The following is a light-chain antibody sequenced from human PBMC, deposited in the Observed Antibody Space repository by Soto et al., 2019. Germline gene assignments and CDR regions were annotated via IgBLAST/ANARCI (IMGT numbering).Light chain of an antibody. J-gene: IGKJ1*01. CDR2: GAS. CDR3: QQHGSSSWT. CDR1: QSVSSSY. V-gene: IGKV3-20*01. Sequence: EIVLTQSPGALSVSPGERATLSCRASQSVSSSYLAWYQQKPGQAPRLLIYGASSRATGTPDRFSGSGSGTDFTLTISRLEPEDFAVYYCQQHGSSSWTFGQGTKVEIK.